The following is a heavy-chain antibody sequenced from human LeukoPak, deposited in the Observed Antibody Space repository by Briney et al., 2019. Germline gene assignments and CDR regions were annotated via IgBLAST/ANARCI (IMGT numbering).Heavy chain of an antibody. CDR1: GYTFTGYY. J-gene: IGHJ4*02. CDR3: AMTSSSWYYFDY. Sequence: ASVKVSCKASGYTFTGYYMHWVRQAPGQRLEWMGWINPNSGGTNYAQKFQGRVTMTRDTSISTAHMELSRLRSDDTAVYYCAMTSSSWYYFDYWGQGTLVTVSS. CDR2: INPNSGGT. V-gene: IGHV1-2*02. D-gene: IGHD6-13*01.